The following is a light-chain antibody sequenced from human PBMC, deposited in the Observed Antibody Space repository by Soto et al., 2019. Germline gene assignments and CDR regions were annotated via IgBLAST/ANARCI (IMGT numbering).Light chain of an antibody. CDR1: QSISSS. V-gene: IGKV1-5*01. Sequence: DIQMTQSPSTLSASVGDRVTITCRASQSISSSLAWYQQKPGKAPKLLIYDASNLESGVLSIFSGSGSGTEFTLTISSLPPDNFATYYCQQYSTYSTFGQGTRVEIK. J-gene: IGKJ1*01. CDR2: DAS. CDR3: QQYSTYST.